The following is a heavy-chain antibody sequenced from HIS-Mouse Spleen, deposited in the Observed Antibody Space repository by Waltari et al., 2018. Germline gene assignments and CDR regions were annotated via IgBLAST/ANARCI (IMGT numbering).Heavy chain of an antibody. CDR2: INHSGST. Sequence: QVQLQQWGAGLLKPSETLSLTGAVYGGSFSVYYWSWLRQPPGKGLEWIGEINHSGSTNYNPSLKSRVTISVDTSKNQFSLKLSSVTAADTAVYYCARVRTGDPSYWYFDLWGRGTLVTVSS. D-gene: IGHD7-27*01. CDR3: ARVRTGDPSYWYFDL. V-gene: IGHV4-34*01. CDR1: GGSFSVYY. J-gene: IGHJ2*01.